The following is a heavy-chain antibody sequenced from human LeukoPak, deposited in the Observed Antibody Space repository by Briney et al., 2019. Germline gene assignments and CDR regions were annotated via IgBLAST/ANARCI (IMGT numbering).Heavy chain of an antibody. J-gene: IGHJ5*02. D-gene: IGHD3-10*01. CDR2: IYYSGST. CDR1: GGSISSYY. V-gene: IGHV4-59*01. Sequence: SETLSLTCTVSGGSISSYYWSWIRQPPGKGLEWIGYIYYSGSTDYNPSLKSRVTISVDTSKNQFSLKLSSVTAADTAVYYCARGDTMVRGVIITHWFDPWGQGTLVTVSS. CDR3: ARGDTMVRGVIITHWFDP.